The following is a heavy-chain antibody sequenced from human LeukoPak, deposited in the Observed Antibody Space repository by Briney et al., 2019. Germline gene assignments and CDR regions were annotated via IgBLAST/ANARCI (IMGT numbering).Heavy chain of an antibody. Sequence: GGSLRLSCAASEFTFSSHSMNWVRQAPGKGLEWVSSISRSGGSIYYADSLKGRFTISRDNAKNSLYLQMNSLRAEDTAVHFCARSLKVSAALDVFDIWGQGTMVTVSS. V-gene: IGHV3-21*01. CDR1: EFTFSSHS. CDR2: ISRSGGSI. CDR3: ARSLKVSAALDVFDI. D-gene: IGHD2-2*01. J-gene: IGHJ3*02.